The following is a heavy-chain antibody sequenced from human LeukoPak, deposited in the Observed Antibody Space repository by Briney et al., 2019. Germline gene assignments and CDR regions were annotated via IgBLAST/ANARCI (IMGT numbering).Heavy chain of an antibody. D-gene: IGHD2-2*01. CDR1: GYTFTGYY. V-gene: IGHV1-2*02. CDR3: ARGLGCSSTSCSVNWFDP. J-gene: IGHJ5*02. Sequence: ASVKVSCKASGYTFTGYYMHWVRQAPRQGLEWMGWINPNSGGTNYAQKFQGRVTMTRDTSISTAYMELSRLRSDDTAVYYCARGLGCSSTSCSVNWFDPWGQGTLVTVSS. CDR2: INPNSGGT.